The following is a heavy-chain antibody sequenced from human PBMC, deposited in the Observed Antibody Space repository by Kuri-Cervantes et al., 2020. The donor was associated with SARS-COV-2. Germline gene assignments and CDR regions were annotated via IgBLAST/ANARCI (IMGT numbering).Heavy chain of an antibody. Sequence: GGSLRLSCAASGFTFSSYWMHWVRQASGKGLVWVSRINSDGSSTSYADSVKGRFTISRDNAKNTLSLQMNSLRTQDTAVYFCARRTYGYIVDYWGQGTLVTVSS. CDR1: GFTFSSYW. J-gene: IGHJ4*02. CDR2: INSDGSST. V-gene: IGHV3-74*01. CDR3: ARRTYGYIVDY. D-gene: IGHD5-18*01.